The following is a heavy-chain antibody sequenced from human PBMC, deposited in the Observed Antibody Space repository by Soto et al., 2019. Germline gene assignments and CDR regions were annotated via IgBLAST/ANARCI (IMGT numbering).Heavy chain of an antibody. CDR1: GGSFSGYY. Sequence: QVQLQQWGAGLLKPSETLSLTCAVYGGSFSGYYWTWIRQPPGTGLEWIGEINHSGSTNYNPSLKSRVTISVDTSKNQCSLKLTSVTAADTDVYYCARDKITGLFDYWGQGTLVTVSS. D-gene: IGHD3-16*01. CDR3: ARDKITGLFDY. J-gene: IGHJ4*02. V-gene: IGHV4-34*01. CDR2: INHSGST.